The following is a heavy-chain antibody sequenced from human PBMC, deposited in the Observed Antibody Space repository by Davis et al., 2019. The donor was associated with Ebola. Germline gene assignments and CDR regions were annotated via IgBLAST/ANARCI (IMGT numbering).Heavy chain of an antibody. CDR2: IYYSGGT. V-gene: IGHV4-59*01. J-gene: IGHJ6*04. CDR3: ARDQIVVVVAATSPYYYYGMDV. CDR1: GDSINTYF. D-gene: IGHD2-15*01. Sequence: SETLSLTCTVSGDSINTYFWSWIRQPPGEGLEWIGYIYYSGGTNYDYNPSLESRVTISVDRSKNQFSLKLSSVTAADTAVYYCARDQIVVVVAATSPYYYYGMDVWGKGTTVTASS.